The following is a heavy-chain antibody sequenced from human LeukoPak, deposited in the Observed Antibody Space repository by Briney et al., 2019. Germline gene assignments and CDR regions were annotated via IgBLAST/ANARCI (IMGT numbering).Heavy chain of an antibody. CDR2: TYYRSKRYI. CDR3: ARSRGSGNYGYFDY. J-gene: IGHJ4*02. V-gene: IGHV6-1*01. D-gene: IGHD1-26*01. CDR1: RGSVPRKRAP. Sequence: SQTLPLTCVLCRGSVPRKRAPWNWLRQSPSRGLEWLGRTYYRSKRYIDYAVSVNGRLTINPDTSKNQSSLQLDSVTPEDTAVYYCARSRGSGNYGYFDYWGQGTLVTVSS.